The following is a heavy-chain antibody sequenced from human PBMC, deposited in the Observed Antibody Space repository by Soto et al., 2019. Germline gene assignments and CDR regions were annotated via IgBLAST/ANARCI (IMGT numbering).Heavy chain of an antibody. CDR1: GYTLTELS. D-gene: IGHD3-3*01. J-gene: IGHJ6*02. CDR3: ATEIIFLEWFHGKATHGMDV. V-gene: IGHV1-24*01. Sequence: ASVKVSCKVSGYTLTELSMHWVRQAPGKGLEWMGGFDPEDGETIYAQKFQGRVTMTEDTSTDTAYMELSSLRSEDTAVYYCATEIIFLEWFHGKATHGMDVWGQGTMVTVSS. CDR2: FDPEDGET.